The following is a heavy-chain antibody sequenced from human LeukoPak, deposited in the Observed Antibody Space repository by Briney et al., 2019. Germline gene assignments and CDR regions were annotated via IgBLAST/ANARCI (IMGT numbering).Heavy chain of an antibody. CDR2: IFTNGNT. Sequence: GGSLRLSCAASGFSVSTNYMSWVRQAPGKGLEWVSVIFTNGNTKYADSVKGRFTISRDNSKNTLYLQMNSLRAEDTAVYYCAKARIAAAGTGAFDYWGQGTLVTVSS. J-gene: IGHJ4*02. V-gene: IGHV3-66*02. D-gene: IGHD6-13*01. CDR3: AKARIAAAGTGAFDY. CDR1: GFSVSTNY.